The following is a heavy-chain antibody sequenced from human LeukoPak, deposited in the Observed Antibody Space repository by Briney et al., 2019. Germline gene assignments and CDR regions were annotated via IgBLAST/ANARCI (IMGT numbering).Heavy chain of an antibody. Sequence: SETLSLTCTVSGGSISSYYWSWIRQPAGKGLEWIGRIYSSGSTNFNPSLKSRVTMSVDTSKNQFSLRLSSVTAADTAAYFCARENWRSKSIDFDSWGQGTLVTVSS. D-gene: IGHD6-6*01. CDR1: GGSISSYY. V-gene: IGHV4-4*07. CDR3: ARENWRSKSIDFDS. CDR2: IYSSGST. J-gene: IGHJ4*02.